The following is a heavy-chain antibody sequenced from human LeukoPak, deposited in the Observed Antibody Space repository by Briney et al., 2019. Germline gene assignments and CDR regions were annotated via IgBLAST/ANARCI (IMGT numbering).Heavy chain of an antibody. J-gene: IGHJ4*02. Sequence: GGSLRLSCAASGFTFSSYSMNWVRQAPGKGLEWVSSISSSSSYIYYADSVKGRFTISRDNAKNSLYLQMSSLRAEDTAVYYCARESQGGLNYFDYWGQGTLVTVSS. CDR1: GFTFSSYS. CDR3: ARESQGGLNYFDY. CDR2: ISSSSSYI. D-gene: IGHD3-16*01. V-gene: IGHV3-21*01.